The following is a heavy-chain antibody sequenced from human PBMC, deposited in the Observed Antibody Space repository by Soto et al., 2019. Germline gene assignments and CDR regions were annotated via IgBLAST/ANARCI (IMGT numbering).Heavy chain of an antibody. D-gene: IGHD6-13*01. V-gene: IGHV3-23*01. Sequence: EVQLLESGGGLVQPGGSLRLSCAASGFTFSSDAMNWVRQAPGKGLEWVSVISGSGGSTYYADSVKGRFTISRDNSKNTLYLQMNSLRAEDTAVYYCARRSSSWYFDYWGQGTLVTVSS. J-gene: IGHJ4*02. CDR2: ISGSGGST. CDR1: GFTFSSDA. CDR3: ARRSSSWYFDY.